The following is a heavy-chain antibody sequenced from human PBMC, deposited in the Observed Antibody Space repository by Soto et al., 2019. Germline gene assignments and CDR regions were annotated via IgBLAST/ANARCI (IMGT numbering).Heavy chain of an antibody. CDR2: INPNSGGT. Sequence: ASVKVSCKASGYTLTGYYMHWVRQAPGQGLEWMGWINPNSGGTNYAQKFQGRVTISADEAVSTAHLQWSSLKASDTAMYYCARQLSHICDSWGHGTLVTVSS. CDR3: ARQLSHICDS. D-gene: IGHD1-1*01. J-gene: IGHJ5*01. CDR1: GYTLTGYY. V-gene: IGHV1-2*02.